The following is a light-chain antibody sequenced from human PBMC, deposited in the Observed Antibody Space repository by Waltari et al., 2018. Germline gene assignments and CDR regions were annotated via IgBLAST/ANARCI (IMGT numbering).Light chain of an antibody. CDR3: QRSYYTPT. J-gene: IGKJ5*01. Sequence: DIQMTHSTASLSASVVDRVTITCRTSQTISIYFSWYQKTGRTPPKLLIYYASTLPSGVPSRFSGRGSGTEFTLTISSLHPDDFVTYFCQRSYYTPTFGQGTRLEIK. CDR1: QTISIY. V-gene: IGKV1-39*01. CDR2: YAS.